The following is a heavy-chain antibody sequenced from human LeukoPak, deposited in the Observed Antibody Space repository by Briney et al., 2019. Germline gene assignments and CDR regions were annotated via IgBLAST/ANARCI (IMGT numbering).Heavy chain of an antibody. J-gene: IGHJ4*02. CDR3: ARERGDCSSTSCYPYYFDS. Sequence: PSEALSLTCTVSGGSISSYFWGWIRQPAGMGLEWIGRIYTSGSPNYNPSLKSRVTMSVDTSKHQFSLKLNSVTAADTAVYYCARERGDCSSTSCYPYYFDSWGQGTLVTVSS. CDR1: GGSISSYF. V-gene: IGHV4-4*07. D-gene: IGHD2-2*01. CDR2: IYTSGSP.